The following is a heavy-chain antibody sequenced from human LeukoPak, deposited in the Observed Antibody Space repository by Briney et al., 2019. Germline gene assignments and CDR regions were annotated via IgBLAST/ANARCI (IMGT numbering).Heavy chain of an antibody. V-gene: IGHV4-4*07. CDR2: IHSGGTT. CDR1: GGSFSGYY. D-gene: IGHD3-3*02. CDR3: ARDNGSGYTKGYEHYYYYLDV. J-gene: IGHJ6*03. Sequence: SETLSLTCAVYGGSFSGYYWSWIRQPAGKGLEWIGRIHSGGTTNYNPSLMSRVTLSIDKSKKHISLRLTSVTAADTALYYCARDNGSGYTKGYEHYYYYLDVWGKGTTVTVSS.